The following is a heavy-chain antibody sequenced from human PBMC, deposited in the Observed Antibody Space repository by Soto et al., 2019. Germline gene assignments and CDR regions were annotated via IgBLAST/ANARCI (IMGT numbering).Heavy chain of an antibody. V-gene: IGHV4-30-4*01. Sequence: SETLSLTCTVSGGSTSSDNYWSWIRQPPGKGLEWIGHIYYSGNTDYNPSLKSRLAISIDTSKNQFSLKLSSVTAADTAVYFCAREGGESSDGLYYLDSWGQGSLVTVSS. CDR1: GGSTSSDNY. CDR3: AREGGESSDGLYYLDS. J-gene: IGHJ4*02. CDR2: IYYSGNT. D-gene: IGHD3-16*01.